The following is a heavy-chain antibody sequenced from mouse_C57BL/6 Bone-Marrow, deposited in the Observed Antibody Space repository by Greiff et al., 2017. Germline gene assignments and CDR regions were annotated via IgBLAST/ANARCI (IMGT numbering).Heavy chain of an antibody. D-gene: IGHD1-1*01. V-gene: IGHV5-6*01. CDR3: ARPDYYGSTAWFAY. J-gene: IGHJ3*01. CDR2: ISSGGSYT. Sequence: EVHLVESGGDLVKPGGSLKLSCAASGFTFSSYGMSWVRQTPDKRLEWVATISSGGSYTYYPDSVKGRFTISRDNAKNTLYLQMSSLKSEDTAMYWCARPDYYGSTAWFAYWGQGTLVTVSA. CDR1: GFTFSSYG.